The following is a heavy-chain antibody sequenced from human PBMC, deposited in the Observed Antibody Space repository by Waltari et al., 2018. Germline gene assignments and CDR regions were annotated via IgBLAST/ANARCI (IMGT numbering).Heavy chain of an antibody. Sequence: EVQLVESGGGLVQPGGSLRLSCAASGFTFSSYAMSWVRQAPGKGLEWVSAISGSGGSTYYADSVKGRFTISRDNAKNSLYLQMNSLRAEDTAVYYCARGGRSVAVAAGWGQGTLVTVSS. J-gene: IGHJ4*02. CDR1: GFTFSSYA. V-gene: IGHV3-23*04. CDR3: ARGGRSVAVAAG. CDR2: ISGSGGST. D-gene: IGHD6-19*01.